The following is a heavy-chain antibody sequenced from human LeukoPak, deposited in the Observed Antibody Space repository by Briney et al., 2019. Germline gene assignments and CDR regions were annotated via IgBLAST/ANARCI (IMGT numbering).Heavy chain of an antibody. V-gene: IGHV3-30-3*01. J-gene: IGHJ4*02. D-gene: IGHD3-10*01. CDR2: ISYDGSNK. CDR3: ARGSFRGFDY. Sequence: GGSLRPSCAASGFTFSSYAMHWVRQAPGKGLEWVAVISYDGSNKYYADSVKGRFTISRDNSKNTLYLQMNSLRAEDTAVYYCARGSFRGFDYWGQGTLVTVSS. CDR1: GFTFSSYA.